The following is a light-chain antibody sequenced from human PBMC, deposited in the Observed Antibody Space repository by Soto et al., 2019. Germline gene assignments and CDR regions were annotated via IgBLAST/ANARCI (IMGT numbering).Light chain of an antibody. Sequence: QSVLTQSPSASASLGASVKLTCTLSSGHSSYTIAWHQQQPEKGPRYLMTLNSDGSHSKGDGIPDRFSGSSSGAERYLSISRLQAEDEADYYCQTWGTGLEVFGGGTKLTVL. V-gene: IGLV4-69*01. CDR3: QTWGTGLEV. CDR1: SGHSSYT. J-gene: IGLJ3*02. CDR2: LNSDGSH.